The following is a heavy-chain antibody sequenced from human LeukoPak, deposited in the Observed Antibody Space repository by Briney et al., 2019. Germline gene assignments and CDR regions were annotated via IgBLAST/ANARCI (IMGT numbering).Heavy chain of an antibody. CDR1: GFTFSSYG. D-gene: IGHD3-3*01. CDR2: IWYDGSNK. J-gene: IGHJ4*02. Sequence: GGSLRLSCAASGFTFSSYGMHWVRQAPGKGLEWVAVIWYDGSNKYYADSVKGRFTISRDNSKNTLYLQMNSLRAEDTAVYYCARDVYYDFWSGYLDYWGRGTLVTVSS. V-gene: IGHV3-33*01. CDR3: ARDVYYDFWSGYLDY.